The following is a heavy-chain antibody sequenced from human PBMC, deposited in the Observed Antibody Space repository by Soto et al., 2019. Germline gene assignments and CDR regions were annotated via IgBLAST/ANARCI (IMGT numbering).Heavy chain of an antibody. Sequence: PSETLSLTCTVSGDSISSYYWSWIRQPPGKGLEWIGYIYYSGSTNYNPSLKSRVTISVDTSKNQFSLKLSSVTAADTAVYYCARSILKSLQIDYWGQGTLVTVSS. CDR3: ARSILKSLQIDY. V-gene: IGHV4-59*01. D-gene: IGHD2-15*01. J-gene: IGHJ4*02. CDR1: GDSISSYY. CDR2: IYYSGST.